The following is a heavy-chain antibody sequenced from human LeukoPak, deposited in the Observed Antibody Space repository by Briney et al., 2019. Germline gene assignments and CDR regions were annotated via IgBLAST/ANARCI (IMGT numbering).Heavy chain of an antibody. D-gene: IGHD5-12*01. V-gene: IGHV4-59*01. CDR3: ARAPETVAIDY. CDR2: IYYSGST. CDR1: GGSISSYY. J-gene: IGHJ4*02. Sequence: SETLSLTCTVSGGSISSYYWSCIRQPPGKGLEWIGYIYYSGSTNYNPSLKSRVTISVDTSKNQFSLKLSSVTAADTAVYYCARAPETVAIDYWGQGTLVTVSS.